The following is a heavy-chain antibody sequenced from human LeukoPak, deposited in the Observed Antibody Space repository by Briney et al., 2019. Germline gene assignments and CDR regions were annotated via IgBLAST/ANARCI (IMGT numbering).Heavy chain of an antibody. CDR3: ARVKTVVVTANGAYDASDI. CDR2: IYYSGST. J-gene: IGHJ3*02. CDR1: GGSISSSSYY. Sequence: SETLSLTCTVSGGSISSSSYYWGWIRQPPGKGLEWIGSIYYSGSTYYNPSLKSRVTISVDTSKNQFSLKLSSVTAADTAVYYCARVKTVVVTANGAYDASDIWGQGTMVTVSS. V-gene: IGHV4-39*07. D-gene: IGHD2-21*02.